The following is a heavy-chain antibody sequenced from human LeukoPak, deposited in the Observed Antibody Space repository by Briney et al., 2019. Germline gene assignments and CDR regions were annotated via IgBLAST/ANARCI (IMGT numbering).Heavy chain of an antibody. D-gene: IGHD4-17*01. V-gene: IGHV3-30*04. CDR2: ISYDGSNK. CDR1: GFTFSSYA. J-gene: IGHJ6*04. CDR3: ARGTVTTFNYYGMDV. Sequence: GGSLRLSCAASGFTFSSYAMHWVRQAPGKGLVWVSVISYDGSNKYYADSVKGRFTISRDNSKNTLYLQMNSLRAEDTAVYYCARGTVTTFNYYGMDVWGKGTTVTVSS.